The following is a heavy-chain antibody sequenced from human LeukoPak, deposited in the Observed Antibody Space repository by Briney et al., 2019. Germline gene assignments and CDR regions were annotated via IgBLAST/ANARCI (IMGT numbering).Heavy chain of an antibody. V-gene: IGHV4-59*12. D-gene: IGHD6-19*01. Sequence: SETLSLTCTVSGGSISSYYWSWIRQPPGKGLEWIGYIYYSGSTNYNPSLKSRVTISVDTSKNQFSLKLSSVTAADTAVYYCARRPIAAVVRGYNWFDPWGQGTLVTVSS. CDR2: IYYSGST. CDR3: ARRPIAAVVRGYNWFDP. J-gene: IGHJ5*02. CDR1: GGSISSYY.